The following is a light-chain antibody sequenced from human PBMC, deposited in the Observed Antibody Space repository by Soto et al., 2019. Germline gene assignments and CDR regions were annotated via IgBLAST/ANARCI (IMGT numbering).Light chain of an antibody. V-gene: IGKV1-39*01. Sequence: DIQMTQSPSSLSASVGDRVTSTCRASQIIGNYLNWYQQKPGKAPKFLIYAASTLQSGVPSRFSGSGSGTDFTLTINSLQPEDFATYYCQQTYNTPFTFGPGTKVDIK. CDR1: QIIGNY. CDR3: QQTYNTPFT. CDR2: AAS. J-gene: IGKJ3*01.